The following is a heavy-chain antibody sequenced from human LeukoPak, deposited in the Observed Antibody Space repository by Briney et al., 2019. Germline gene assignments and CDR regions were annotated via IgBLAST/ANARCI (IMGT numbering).Heavy chain of an antibody. D-gene: IGHD2/OR15-2a*01. V-gene: IGHV3-30-3*01. J-gene: IGHJ3*01. CDR2: ISNDGSEE. Sequence: PGGSLRLSCAASGFTFNMHAMHWVRQAPGKGLEWVAVISNDGSEEYYADSVRGRFPVSRDNFKNTVYLRMNSLRPEDTAVYYCAKARHCTTATCASAAFDAWGQGTMVTVSS. CDR3: AKARHCTTATCASAAFDA. CDR1: GFTFNMHA.